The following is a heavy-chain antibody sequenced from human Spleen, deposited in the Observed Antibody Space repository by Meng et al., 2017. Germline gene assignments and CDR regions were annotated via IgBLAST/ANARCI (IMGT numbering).Heavy chain of an antibody. CDR3: AKGSPPDNG. V-gene: IGHV3-23*01. Sequence: LSLTCAASGFTFSSHAMRWVRQAPGKGLEWVSAISGSGGSTYYADSVKGRFTISRDNSKNTLYLQMNSLRAEDTAVYHCAKGSPPDNGWGQGTTVTVSS. CDR2: ISGSGGST. J-gene: IGHJ6*02. CDR1: GFTFSSHA.